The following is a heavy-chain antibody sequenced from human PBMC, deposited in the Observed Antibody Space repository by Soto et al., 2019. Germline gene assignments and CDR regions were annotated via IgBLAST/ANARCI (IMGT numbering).Heavy chain of an antibody. V-gene: IGHV3-23*01. CDR2: ISGSGGST. D-gene: IGHD2-21*02. Sequence: PGGSLRLSCAASGFTFSSYAMSWVRQAPGKGLEWVSAISGSGGSTYYADSVKGRFTISRDNSKNTLYLQMNSLRAEDTAVYYCASCGGDCYSFDYWGQGTLVTVSS. CDR1: GFTFSSYA. CDR3: ASCGGDCYSFDY. J-gene: IGHJ4*02.